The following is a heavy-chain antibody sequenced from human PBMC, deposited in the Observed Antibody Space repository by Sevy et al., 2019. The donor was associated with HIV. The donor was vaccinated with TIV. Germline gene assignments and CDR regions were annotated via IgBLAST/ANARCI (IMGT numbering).Heavy chain of an antibody. CDR2: IKSKTDGGTT. V-gene: IGHV3-15*01. D-gene: IGHD3-3*01. CDR1: GFTFSNAW. CDR3: TTSDDFWSGYPGLDY. J-gene: IGHJ4*02. Sequence: GGSLRLSCAASGFTFSNAWMSWVRQAPGKGLEWVGRIKSKTDGGTTDYAAPVKGRFTISRDDSKNTLYLQMNSLKTEDTAVYYCTTSDDFWSGYPGLDYWGQGTLVTVS.